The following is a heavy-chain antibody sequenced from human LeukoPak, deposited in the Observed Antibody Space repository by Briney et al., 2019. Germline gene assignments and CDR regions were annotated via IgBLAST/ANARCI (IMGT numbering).Heavy chain of an antibody. J-gene: IGHJ6*03. Sequence: GGSLRLSCAASGCTFSSYSMNWVRQAPGKGLEWVSPIRSSSSNIYYADSVKGRFTISRDNAKNSLYLQMNSLRAEDTAVYYCAREGLLWFGELFNDLYYMDVWGKGTTVTVSS. CDR2: IRSSSSNI. D-gene: IGHD3-10*01. V-gene: IGHV3-21*01. CDR3: AREGLLWFGELFNDLYYMDV. CDR1: GCTFSSYS.